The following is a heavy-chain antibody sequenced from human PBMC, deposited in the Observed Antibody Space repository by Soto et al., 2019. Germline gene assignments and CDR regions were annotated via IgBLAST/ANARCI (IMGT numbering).Heavy chain of an antibody. CDR1: EYTFTSYD. CDR2: MNPNSGNT. J-gene: IGHJ4*02. Sequence: ASVKVSCKASEYTFTSYDINWVRQATGQGLEWMGWMNPNSGNTGYAQKFQGRVTMTRNTSISTAYMELSSLRSEDTAVYYCATPIIDCSSTSCHDYWGQGTLVTVSS. CDR3: ATPIIDCSSTSCHDY. D-gene: IGHD2-2*01. V-gene: IGHV1-8*01.